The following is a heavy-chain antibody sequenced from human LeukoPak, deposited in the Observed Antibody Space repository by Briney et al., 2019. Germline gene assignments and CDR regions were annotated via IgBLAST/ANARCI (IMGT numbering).Heavy chain of an antibody. D-gene: IGHD3-22*01. V-gene: IGHV1-58*02. Sequence: ASVKVSCKASGFTFTSAAMQWVRQARGQRLEWIGWIVVGSGNTNYAQKLQERVTITRDMSTSTAYMELSSLRSEDTAVYYCAADFPDSSGYFGDYWGQGTLVTVSS. J-gene: IGHJ4*02. CDR2: IVVGSGNT. CDR1: GFTFTSAA. CDR3: AADFPDSSGYFGDY.